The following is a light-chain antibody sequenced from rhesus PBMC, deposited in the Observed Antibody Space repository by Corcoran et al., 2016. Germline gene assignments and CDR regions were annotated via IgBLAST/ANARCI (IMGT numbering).Light chain of an antibody. Sequence: DIQMTQSPSSLSASVGDRVTITCRASENVNYYLNWYQQKPGKAPKLLIYKASTLQSGVPSRFSGSGSWTDYTVTISSLQPEDVATYYCQHGYGTPYSFGQGTKVEIK. J-gene: IGKJ2*01. CDR3: QHGYGTPYS. CDR2: KAS. CDR1: ENVNYY. V-gene: IGKV1-74*01.